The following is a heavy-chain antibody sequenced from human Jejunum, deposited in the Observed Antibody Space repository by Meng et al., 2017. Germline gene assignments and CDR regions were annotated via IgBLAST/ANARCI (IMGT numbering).Heavy chain of an antibody. Sequence: QVQLQESGPGLVKPSQTLSLTCTVSGASISGADYYWSWIRQPPGKGLEWIGYIYYSGATYSNPSLKSRATISIDTSKNQFSLRLTSVTAADTAVYYCARERWEDYESRGFDSWGQGTLVTVSS. D-gene: IGHD3-22*01. CDR3: ARERWEDYESRGFDS. V-gene: IGHV4-30-4*01. CDR2: IYYSGAT. J-gene: IGHJ4*02. CDR1: GASISGADYY.